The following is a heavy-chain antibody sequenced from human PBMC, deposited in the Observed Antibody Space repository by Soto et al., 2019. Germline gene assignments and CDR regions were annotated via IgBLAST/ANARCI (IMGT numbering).Heavy chain of an antibody. CDR3: ARGHGGEYYYYGMAV. D-gene: IGHD3-10*01. Sequence: PSETLSLTCTVSGGSISSGGYYWSWIRQHPGKGLEWIGYIYYSGSTYYNPSLKSRVTISVDTSKNQFSLKLSSVTAADTAVYYCARGHGGEYYYYGMAVWGQGTTVTVSS. CDR2: IYYSGST. CDR1: GGSISSGGYY. J-gene: IGHJ6*02. V-gene: IGHV4-31*03.